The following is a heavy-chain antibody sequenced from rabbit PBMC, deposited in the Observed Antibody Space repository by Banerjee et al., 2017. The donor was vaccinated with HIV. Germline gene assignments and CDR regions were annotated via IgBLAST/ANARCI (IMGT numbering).Heavy chain of an antibody. CDR3: ARDPSYDEYGDRNL. CDR1: GFDFSSYY. V-gene: IGHV1S7*01. J-gene: IGHJ4*01. Sequence: QLKETGGGLVQPGGSLKLSCKASGFDFSSYYMSWVRQAPGKGLEWIGYTDPIFGSTFYASWVNGRFTISSHNAQNTLYLQLNSLTVADTATYFCARDPSYDEYGDRNLWGPGTLVTVS. CDR2: TDPIFGST. D-gene: IGHD2-1*01.